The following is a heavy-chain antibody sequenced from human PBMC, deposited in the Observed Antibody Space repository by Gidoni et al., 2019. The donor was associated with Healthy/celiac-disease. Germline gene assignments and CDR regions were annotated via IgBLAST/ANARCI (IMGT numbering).Heavy chain of an antibody. CDR1: GYTFTSYD. CDR2: MNPNSGNT. J-gene: IGHJ6*03. V-gene: IGHV1-8*01. Sequence: QVQLVQSGAEVKKPGASVKVSCKASGYTFTSYDINWVRQATGQGLEWMGWMNPNSGNTGYAQKFQGRVTMTRNTSISTAYMELSSLRSEDTAVYYCALAQGAGTLYYYYYMDVWGKGTTVTVSS. D-gene: IGHD1-7*01. CDR3: ALAQGAGTLYYYYYMDV.